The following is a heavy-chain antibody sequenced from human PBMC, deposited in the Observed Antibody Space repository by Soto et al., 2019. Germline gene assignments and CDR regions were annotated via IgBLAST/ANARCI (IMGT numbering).Heavy chain of an antibody. J-gene: IGHJ4*02. CDR2: ISFDGSTK. Sequence: VQLVESGGGVVQPGRSLTIFCTASGFTFKHNAMHWIRQAPAKGLEWVADISFDGSTKNYADSVKGRFTISRDNSKNTLSLQMRALKGEDTATYYCAREGIAESGPNFYDFWGQGTLVAGSS. V-gene: IGHV3-30-3*01. CDR3: AREGIAESGPNFYDF. CDR1: GFTFKHNA. D-gene: IGHD6-13*01.